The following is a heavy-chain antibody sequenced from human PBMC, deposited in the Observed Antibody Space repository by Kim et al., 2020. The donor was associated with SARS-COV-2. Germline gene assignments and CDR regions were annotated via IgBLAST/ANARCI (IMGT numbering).Heavy chain of an antibody. D-gene: IGHD3-16*01. CDR3: ARGTLRSGDRPDY. J-gene: IGHJ4*02. Sequence: GGSLRLSCVASGFTFTNYAMHWVRQAPGKGLEWVAAISYDGNNKYYADSVKGRFTISRDNSKNTLYLQMNSLRAEDTAVYYCARGTLRSGDRPDYWGQGTLVTVSS. CDR2: ISYDGNNK. V-gene: IGHV3-30*03. CDR1: GFTFTNYA.